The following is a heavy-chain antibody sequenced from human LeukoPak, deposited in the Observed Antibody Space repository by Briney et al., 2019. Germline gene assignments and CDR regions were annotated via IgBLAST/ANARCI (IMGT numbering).Heavy chain of an antibody. CDR1: GFTFSSYA. Sequence: PGGSLRLSCAASGFTFSSYAMSWVRQAPGKGLEWVSAISGSGGSTYYADSVKGRLTISRDNSKNTLYLQMNSLRAEDTAVYYCAKGSGVATISYYYYMDVWGKGTTVTVSS. CDR3: AKGSGVATISYYYYMDV. D-gene: IGHD5-12*01. V-gene: IGHV3-23*01. CDR2: ISGSGGST. J-gene: IGHJ6*03.